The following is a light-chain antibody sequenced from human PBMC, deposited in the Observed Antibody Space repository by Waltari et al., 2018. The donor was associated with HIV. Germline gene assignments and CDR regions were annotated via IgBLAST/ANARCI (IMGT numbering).Light chain of an antibody. V-gene: IGKV3D-15*01. CDR1: QGITYSR. CDR3: QQYEQYPRT. CDR2: GAS. J-gene: IGKJ1*01. Sequence: DIVMTQSPATLSASPGERDTLSCRASQGITYSRLAWYQQKTGQAPRLPIYGASTSATGIPARFSCSESGTECTLTISSLQSEDFAIYFCQQYEQYPRTFGQGTKVETK.